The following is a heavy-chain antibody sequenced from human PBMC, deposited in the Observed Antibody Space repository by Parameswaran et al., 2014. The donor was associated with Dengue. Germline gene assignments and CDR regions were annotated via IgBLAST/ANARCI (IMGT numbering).Heavy chain of an antibody. CDR3: ARDTGDYGMDV. CDR1: GFTFSSYW. D-gene: IGHD1-14*01. CDR2: IKQDGSEK. V-gene: IGHV3-7*01. J-gene: IGHJ6*02. Sequence: ESLKISCAASGFTFSSYWMSWVRQAPGKGLEWVANIKQDGSEKYYVDSVKGRFTISRDNAKNSLYLQMNSLRAEDTAVYYCARDTGDYGMDVWGQGTTVTVSS.